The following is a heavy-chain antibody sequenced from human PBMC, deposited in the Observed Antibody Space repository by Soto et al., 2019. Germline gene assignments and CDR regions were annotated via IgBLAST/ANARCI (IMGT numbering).Heavy chain of an antibody. CDR3: AREGTYYDFWSGYYLNPPFDY. V-gene: IGHV1-18*01. D-gene: IGHD3-3*01. CDR1: GYTFTSYG. CDR2: ISAYNGNT. J-gene: IGHJ4*02. Sequence: GASVKVSCKASGYTFTSYGISWVRQAPGQGLEWMGWISAYNGNTNYAQKLQGRVTMTTDTSTSTAYMELRSLRSDDTAVYYCAREGTYYDFWSGYYLNPPFDYWGQGTLVTVSS.